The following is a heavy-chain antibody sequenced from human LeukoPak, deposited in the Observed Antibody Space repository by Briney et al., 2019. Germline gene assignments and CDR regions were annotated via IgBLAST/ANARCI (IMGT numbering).Heavy chain of an antibody. V-gene: IGHV3-9*01. CDR2: ISWNSGSI. D-gene: IGHD3-10*01. CDR1: GFTFDDYA. J-gene: IGHJ4*02. CDR3: AKDNGGDYGSGEYDY. Sequence: GGSLRLSCAASGFTFDDYAMHWVRQAPGKGLEWVSGISWNSGSIGYADSVKGRFTISRDNAKNSLYLQMNSLRAEDTALYYCAKDNGGDYGSGEYDYWGQGTLVTVSS.